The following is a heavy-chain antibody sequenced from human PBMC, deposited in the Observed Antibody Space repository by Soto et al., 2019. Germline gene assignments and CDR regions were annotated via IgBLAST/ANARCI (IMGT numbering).Heavy chain of an antibody. J-gene: IGHJ4*02. CDR3: STVGGSPRSNLYGAY. D-gene: IGHD1-26*01. V-gene: IGHV3-15*01. CDR1: GFTFTKAY. Sequence: EVQLVESGGGLVEPGGSIRLSCVASGFTFTKAYMTWVRQAPGKGLEWVGRIKGSHAGGTTDYATSVKGRFTISRDDSKTTLYLQMNSLKPEDTSVYYCSTVGGSPRSNLYGAYWGQGTLVTVSS. CDR2: IKGSHAGGTT.